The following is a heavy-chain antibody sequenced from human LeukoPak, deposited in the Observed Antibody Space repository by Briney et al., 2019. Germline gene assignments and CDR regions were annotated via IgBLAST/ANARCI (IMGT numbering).Heavy chain of an antibody. D-gene: IGHD5-24*01. V-gene: IGHV1-24*01. CDR2: FDIEDVET. CDR1: GYALSESS. J-gene: IGHJ2*01. CDR3: VSDRSDGGFPESNGYPTFDL. Sequence: ASVKVSCKVSGYALSESSIHWVRQTPGEGFEWLGGFDIEDVETAYAQKFRGRLTMTEDTSTDTAYMELINLRPDDTAVYFCVSDRSDGGFPESNGYPTFDLWGRGTLVTVSS.